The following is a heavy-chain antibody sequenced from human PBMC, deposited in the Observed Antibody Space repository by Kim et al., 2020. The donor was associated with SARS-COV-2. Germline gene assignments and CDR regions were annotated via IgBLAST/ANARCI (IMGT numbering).Heavy chain of an antibody. Sequence: GGSLRLSCAASGFTFSNAWMSWVRQAPGKGLEWVGRIKSKTDGGTTDYAAPVKGRFTISRDDSKNTLYLQMNSLKTEDTAVYYCTSRPHGYSYGYGYYYYGMDVWGQGTTVTVSS. J-gene: IGHJ6*02. CDR2: IKSKTDGGTT. D-gene: IGHD5-18*01. CDR1: GFTFSNAW. V-gene: IGHV3-15*01. CDR3: TSRPHGYSYGYGYYYYGMDV.